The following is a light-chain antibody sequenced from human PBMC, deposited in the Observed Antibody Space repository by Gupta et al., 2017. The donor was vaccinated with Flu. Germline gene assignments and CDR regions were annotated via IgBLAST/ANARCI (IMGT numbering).Light chain of an antibody. CDR2: DVS. J-gene: IGLJ1*01. Sequence: IRSSGTGTSGDVGGYNYVSCCREDPDNAPTLMIYDVSNRPSWVANRFSGSTSGNTASLTISGLQAEDEADYYGSSYTSSSTAVFGTGTKVTVL. CDR1: SGDVGGYNY. CDR3: SSYTSSSTAV. V-gene: IGLV2-14*03.